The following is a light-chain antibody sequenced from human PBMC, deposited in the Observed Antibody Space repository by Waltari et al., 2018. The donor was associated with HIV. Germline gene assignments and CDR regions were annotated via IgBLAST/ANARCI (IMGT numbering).Light chain of an antibody. J-gene: IGLJ1*01. Sequence: QSALTQPASVSGSPGQSITISCTGTSSNVGSDDLVSWYQQHPGEAPKLIIYEVTNRPSGVSNRFSGSKSGTTASLTISGLQAEDEADYYCCSCPRSGIRYVFGTGTKVTVL. CDR1: SSNVGSDDL. CDR2: EVT. CDR3: CSCPRSGIRYV. V-gene: IGLV2-23*02.